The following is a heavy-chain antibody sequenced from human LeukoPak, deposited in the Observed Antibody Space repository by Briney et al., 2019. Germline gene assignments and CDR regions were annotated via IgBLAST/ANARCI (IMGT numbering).Heavy chain of an antibody. Sequence: GGSLRLSCAASGFIFSNYGMHWVRQAPGKGLEWVAFIRYGESNKFYADSVKGRFTISRDNSKNILFLQMNSLRAEDTAVYYCATMQWLEGVDWFDPWGQGTLVTVSS. CDR1: GFIFSNYG. CDR2: IRYGESNK. V-gene: IGHV3-30*02. CDR3: ATMQWLEGVDWFDP. D-gene: IGHD6-19*01. J-gene: IGHJ5*02.